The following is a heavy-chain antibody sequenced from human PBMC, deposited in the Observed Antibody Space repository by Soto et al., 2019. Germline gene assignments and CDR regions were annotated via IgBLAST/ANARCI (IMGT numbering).Heavy chain of an antibody. CDR3: ARAGIAAAGHYYYYYYMDV. D-gene: IGHD6-13*01. J-gene: IGHJ6*03. Sequence: TGGSLRLSSTAAGFKISSYGMHWVRQATGKGLVWVSRINSDGSSTSYADSVKGRFTISRDNAKNTLYLQMNSLRAEDTAVYYCARAGIAAAGHYYYYYYMDVWGKGTTVTVSS. V-gene: IGHV3-74*01. CDR1: GFKISSYG. CDR2: INSDGSST.